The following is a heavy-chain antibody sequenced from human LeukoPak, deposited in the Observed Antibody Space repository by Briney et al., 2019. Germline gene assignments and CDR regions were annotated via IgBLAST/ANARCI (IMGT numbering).Heavy chain of an antibody. V-gene: IGHV4-31*03. D-gene: IGHD2-2*02. CDR3: ARSQRGYCSSTSCYTGYFDL. CDR1: GGSISSVGYY. CDR2: IYYSGST. Sequence: PSETLSLTCTVSGGSISSVGYYWSWIRQHPGKGLDWIGYIYYSGSTYYNPSLKSRVTISVDTSKNQFSLKLSSVTAADTAVYYCARSQRGYCSSTSCYTGYFDLWGRGTLVTVSS. J-gene: IGHJ2*01.